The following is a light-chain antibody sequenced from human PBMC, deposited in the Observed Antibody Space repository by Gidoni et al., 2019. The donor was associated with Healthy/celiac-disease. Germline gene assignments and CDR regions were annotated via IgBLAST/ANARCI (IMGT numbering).Light chain of an antibody. J-gene: IGLJ1*01. CDR2: DVS. CDR1: SSDVGGYNY. Sequence: QSALPQPRSVSGSPGQSVTISCTGTSSDVGGYNYVSWYQQHPGKAPKLMIYDVSKRPSGVPDRFSGSKSGNTASLTISGLQAEDEADYYCCSYAGSYSCFGTGTKVTVL. CDR3: CSYAGSYSC. V-gene: IGLV2-11*01.